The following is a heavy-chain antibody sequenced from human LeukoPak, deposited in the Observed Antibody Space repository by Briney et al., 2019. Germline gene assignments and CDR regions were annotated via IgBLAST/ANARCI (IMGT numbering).Heavy chain of an antibody. CDR1: GGSFSGYY. J-gene: IGHJ4*02. D-gene: IGHD3-16*02. CDR2: INHSGST. V-gene: IGHV4-34*01. Sequence: SETLSLTCAVYGGSFSGYYWSWIRQPPGKGLEWIGEINHSGSTNYNPSLKSRVTISVDTSKNQFSLKLSSVTAADTAVYYCARGGDYVWGSYRPYYFDYWGQGTLVTVSS. CDR3: ARGGDYVWGSYRPYYFDY.